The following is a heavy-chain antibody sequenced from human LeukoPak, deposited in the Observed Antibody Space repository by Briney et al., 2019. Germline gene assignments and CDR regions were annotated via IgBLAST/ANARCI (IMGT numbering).Heavy chain of an antibody. D-gene: IGHD3-22*01. J-gene: IGHJ4*02. Sequence: PSETLSLTCTVSGGSISSYYWSWIRQPPGKGLEWIGFIFYSGTTNYNPSLKSRVTISVDTSKNQFSLKLSSVTAADTAVYYCAREGYYDSSARDWGQGTLVTVSS. CDR3: AREGYYDSSARD. V-gene: IGHV4-59*01. CDR2: IFYSGTT. CDR1: GGSISSYY.